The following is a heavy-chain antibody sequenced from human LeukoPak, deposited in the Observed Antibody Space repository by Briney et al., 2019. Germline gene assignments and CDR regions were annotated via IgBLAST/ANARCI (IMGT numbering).Heavy chain of an antibody. CDR3: ARGAAYMYYFDY. CDR1: GGSISSYY. V-gene: IGHV4-59*01. CDR2: IYYSGST. J-gene: IGHJ4*02. Sequence: PSETLSLTCTVSGGSISSYYWSWIRQPPGKGLEWIGYIYYSGSTNYNPSLKSRVTISVGTSKNQFSLKLSSVTAADTAVYYCARGAAYMYYFDYWGQGTLVTVSS. D-gene: IGHD2-15*01.